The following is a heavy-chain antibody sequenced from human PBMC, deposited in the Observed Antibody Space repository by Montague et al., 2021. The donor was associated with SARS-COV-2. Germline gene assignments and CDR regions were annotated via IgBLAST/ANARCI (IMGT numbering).Heavy chain of an antibody. D-gene: IGHD2-2*01. Sequence: SETLSLTCTVAGGSISGNTYYWGWIRQPPGKGLEWIGSIYYTVSSYYSPSFKSRVTISVDTSKSQFSLRLTSVTAADTAVHYCARHGGYCTSTSCYGSGTKAPDFWGQGTLVTVSS. J-gene: IGHJ4*02. CDR1: GGSISGNTYY. V-gene: IGHV4-39*01. CDR3: ARHGGYCTSTSCYGSGTKAPDF. CDR2: IYYTVSS.